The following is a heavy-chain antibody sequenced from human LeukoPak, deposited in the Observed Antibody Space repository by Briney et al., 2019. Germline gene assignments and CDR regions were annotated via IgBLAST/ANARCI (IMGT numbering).Heavy chain of an antibody. D-gene: IGHD6-13*01. Sequence: GGSLRLSCAASGFTVSSNYMSWVRQAPGKGLEWVSVIYSGGSTYYADSVKGRFTISRHNSKNTLYLQMSSLRAEDTAVYYCARDPTDIAAADWGQGTLVTVSS. CDR1: GFTVSSNY. J-gene: IGHJ4*02. CDR2: IYSGGST. V-gene: IGHV3-53*04. CDR3: ARDPTDIAAAD.